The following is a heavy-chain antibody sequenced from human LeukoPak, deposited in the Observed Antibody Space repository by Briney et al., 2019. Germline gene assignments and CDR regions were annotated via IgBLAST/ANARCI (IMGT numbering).Heavy chain of an antibody. CDR1: GYTFTSYD. D-gene: IGHD2-15*01. J-gene: IGHJ5*02. CDR2: MNPNSGNT. Sequence: GASVKVSCKASGYTFTSYDINWVRQASGQGLEWMGWMNPNSGNTAPAQKFQGGVTMTTNTSISTAYMELTGLRSEDTAMYFCARKGLLGSGKPWFDPWAREPWSPSPQ. V-gene: IGHV1-8*01. CDR3: ARKGLLGSGKPWFDP.